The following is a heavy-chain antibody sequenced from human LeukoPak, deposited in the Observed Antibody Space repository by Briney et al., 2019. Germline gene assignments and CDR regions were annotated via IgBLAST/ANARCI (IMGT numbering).Heavy chain of an antibody. Sequence: GESLKISCQGSGYSFTSYWIGWVRQMPGKGLEWMGIIYPGDSDTRYSPSFQGQVTISADKSISTAYLQWSSLKASDTAMYYCARITDYSNYYYYYGMDVWGQGTTVTVSS. CDR2: IYPGDSDT. CDR1: GYSFTSYW. D-gene: IGHD4-11*01. CDR3: ARITDYSNYYYYYGMDV. J-gene: IGHJ6*02. V-gene: IGHV5-51*01.